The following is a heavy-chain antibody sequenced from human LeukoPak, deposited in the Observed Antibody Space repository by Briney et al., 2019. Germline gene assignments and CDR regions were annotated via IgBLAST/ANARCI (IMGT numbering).Heavy chain of an antibody. CDR3: AKVPNSGWIFDY. J-gene: IGHJ4*02. D-gene: IGHD6-19*01. CDR2: ISSSGAST. CDR1: GFTVSSNY. V-gene: IGHV3-23*01. Sequence: PGGSLRLSCAASGFTVSSNYMSWVRQAPGKGLEWVSTISSSGASTWYADSVKGRFTISRDNSKNTLYLQMNSLRAEDTAVYYCAKVPNSGWIFDYWGQGTLVTVSS.